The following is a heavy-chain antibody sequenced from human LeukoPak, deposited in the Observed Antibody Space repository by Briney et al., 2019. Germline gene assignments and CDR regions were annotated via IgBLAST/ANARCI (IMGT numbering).Heavy chain of an antibody. Sequence: GGSLRLSCAASGFTFSSYGMHWVRQAPGKGLEWLTVISHDGNNKYYADSVKGRFTISRDNSKNTLYLQMNSLGAEDTAVYYCAKDNSNYYDNTGYWGQGTLVTVSS. V-gene: IGHV3-30*18. CDR1: GFTFSSYG. CDR3: AKDNSNYYDNTGY. J-gene: IGHJ4*02. CDR2: ISHDGNNK. D-gene: IGHD3-22*01.